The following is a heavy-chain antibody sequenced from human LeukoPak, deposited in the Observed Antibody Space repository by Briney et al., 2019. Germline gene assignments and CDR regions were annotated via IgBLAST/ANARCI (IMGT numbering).Heavy chain of an antibody. J-gene: IGHJ4*02. Sequence: GGSLRLSCAASGFTFSTYSMNRVRQAPGKGLEWVSYISSSRPYIYYYADSVKGRFTISRDNAQNSLHLQMNSLRAEDTAVYYCATDPSEAVPGNFYFDYWGQGALVTVSS. CDR1: GFTFSTYS. D-gene: IGHD6-19*01. CDR3: ATDPSEAVPGNFYFDY. V-gene: IGHV3-21*01. CDR2: ISSSRPYI.